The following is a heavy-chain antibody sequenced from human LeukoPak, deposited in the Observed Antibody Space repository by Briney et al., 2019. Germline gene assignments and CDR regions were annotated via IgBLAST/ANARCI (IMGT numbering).Heavy chain of an antibody. Sequence: SVKVSCKASGGTFSSYAISWVRQAPGQGLEWMGGIIPIFGTANYAQKFQGRVTITADKSTSTAYMELSSLRSEDTAVYYCARAPPSEEAAAGTYYYYYYMDVWGKGTTVTVSS. J-gene: IGHJ6*03. CDR1: GGTFSSYA. CDR2: IIPIFGTA. CDR3: ARAPPSEEAAAGTYYYYYYMDV. D-gene: IGHD6-13*01. V-gene: IGHV1-69*06.